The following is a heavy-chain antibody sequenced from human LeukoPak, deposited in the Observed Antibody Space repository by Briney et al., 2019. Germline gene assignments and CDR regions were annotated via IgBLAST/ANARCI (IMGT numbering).Heavy chain of an antibody. CDR2: ISGSGDST. V-gene: IGHV3-23*01. CDR3: ANDNSDYFDY. D-gene: IGHD4-23*01. Sequence: GGSLRLSCAASGFTFSNYAINWVRQAPDKGLEWVSAISGSGDSTYYADSVRGRFTISRDNSKNTVYLHVSSLRAEDTALYFCANDNSDYFDYWGQGTLITVSS. J-gene: IGHJ4*02. CDR1: GFTFSNYA.